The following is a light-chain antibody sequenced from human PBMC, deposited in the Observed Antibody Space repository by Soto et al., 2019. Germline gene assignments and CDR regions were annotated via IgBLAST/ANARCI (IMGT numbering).Light chain of an antibody. CDR1: SSDVGDYNY. CDR3: CSYAGSYTWV. CDR2: AVN. Sequence: QSALTQPRSVSGSPGQSVTISCTGTSSDVGDYNYVSWYQQHPGKAPKLLIYAVNMRPSGVPDRFSGSKSGNTASLTISGLQAEEEADYSCCSYAGSYTWVFGGGTKLTV. J-gene: IGLJ3*02. V-gene: IGLV2-11*01.